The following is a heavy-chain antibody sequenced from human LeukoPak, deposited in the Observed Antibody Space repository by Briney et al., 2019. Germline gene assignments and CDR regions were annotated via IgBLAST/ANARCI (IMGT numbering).Heavy chain of an antibody. D-gene: IGHD4-17*01. CDR3: ARGTSFYGNDY. CDR1: GYSISSGYY. V-gene: IGHV4-38-2*01. CDR2: IYHSGST. J-gene: IGHJ4*02. Sequence: PSETLSLTCSVSGYSISSGYYWGWIRQPPGKGLEWIGSIYHSGSTYYNPSLKSRVTISVDTSKNQFSLKLSSVTAADTAVYYCARGTSFYGNDYWGQGTLVTVSS.